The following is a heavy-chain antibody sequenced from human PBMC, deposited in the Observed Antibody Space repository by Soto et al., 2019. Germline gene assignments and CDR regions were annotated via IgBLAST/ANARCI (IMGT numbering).Heavy chain of an antibody. J-gene: IGHJ6*02. Sequence: GASVKVSCKASGYTFTSYGISWVRQAPGQGLEWMGWISAYNGNTNYAQKLQGRVTMTTDTSTSTAYMELRSLRSDDTAVYYCARGGEYSSSWTYYYYGMDVWGQGTTVTVSS. V-gene: IGHV1-18*04. CDR1: GYTFTSYG. CDR3: ARGGEYSSSWTYYYYGMDV. CDR2: ISAYNGNT. D-gene: IGHD6-13*01.